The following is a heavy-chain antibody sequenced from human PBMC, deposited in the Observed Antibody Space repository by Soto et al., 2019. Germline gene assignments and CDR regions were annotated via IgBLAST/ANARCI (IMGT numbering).Heavy chain of an antibody. Sequence: GGSLRLSCAASGFTFDDYAMHWVRQSPGRGLEWVSGLSWNGDNIAYADSVKGRFTISRDNAKNSLYLQMVSLRPEDTALYYCAKDVWRGYTGSDSAVRYYYYQGLDVWGQGTTVTVSS. V-gene: IGHV3-9*01. D-gene: IGHD5-12*01. CDR1: GFTFDDYA. CDR3: AKDVWRGYTGSDSAVRYYYYQGLDV. J-gene: IGHJ6*02. CDR2: LSWNGDNI.